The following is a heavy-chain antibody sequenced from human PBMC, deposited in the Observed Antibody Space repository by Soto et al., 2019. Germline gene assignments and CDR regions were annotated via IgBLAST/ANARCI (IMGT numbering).Heavy chain of an antibody. CDR3: ARHLTVVTPERVLYY. D-gene: IGHD2-21*02. V-gene: IGHV3-30-3*01. Sequence: QVQLVESGGGVVQPGRSLRLSCAASGFTFSSYAMHWVRQAPGKGLEWVAVISYDGSNKYYADSVKGRFTISRDKSKNTLYLQMNSLRAEDTAVYYCARHLTVVTPERVLYYWGQGTLVTVSS. J-gene: IGHJ4*02. CDR2: ISYDGSNK. CDR1: GFTFSSYA.